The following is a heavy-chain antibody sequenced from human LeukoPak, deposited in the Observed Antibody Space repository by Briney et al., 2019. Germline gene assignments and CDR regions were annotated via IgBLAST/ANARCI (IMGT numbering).Heavy chain of an antibody. V-gene: IGHV3-23*01. D-gene: IGHD5-24*01. Sequence: GGSLRLSCAASGFTFSSYAMSWVRQAPGKGLGWVSIISASGSDTFYTQSVKGRFSISRDNSKNTLSLHMSTLRAEDTAVYYCVKDLDNYSAFDIWGQGTMVTVSS. J-gene: IGHJ3*02. CDR3: VKDLDNYSAFDI. CDR2: ISASGSDT. CDR1: GFTFSSYA.